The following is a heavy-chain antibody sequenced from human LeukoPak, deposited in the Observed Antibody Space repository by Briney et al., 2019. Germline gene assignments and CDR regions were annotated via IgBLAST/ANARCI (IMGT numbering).Heavy chain of an antibody. CDR2: IWYDGSNK. D-gene: IGHD3-10*01. Sequence: GGSLRLSCAASGFTFSSYGMHWVRQAPGKGLEWVAVIWYDGSNKYYADSVKGRFTISRDNSKNTLYLQMNSLRAEDTAVYYCAKDQARMVRGVIYYYYYYGMDVWGQGTTVTVSS. J-gene: IGHJ6*02. CDR1: GFTFSSYG. CDR3: AKDQARMVRGVIYYYYYYGMDV. V-gene: IGHV3-30*02.